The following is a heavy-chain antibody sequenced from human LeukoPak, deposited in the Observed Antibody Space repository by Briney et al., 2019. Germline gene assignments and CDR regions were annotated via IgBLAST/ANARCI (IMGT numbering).Heavy chain of an antibody. CDR2: INSDGSST. V-gene: IGHV3-74*01. Sequence: PGGSLRLSCGASGFTFSSYWMHWVRQAPGKGLVWVSRINSDGSSTSYADSVKGRFTISRDNAKNTLYLQMNSLRAEDTAVYYCASARSSVAGHGNGYWGQGTLVTVSS. CDR1: GFTFSSYW. J-gene: IGHJ4*02. D-gene: IGHD6-19*01. CDR3: ASARSSVAGHGNGY.